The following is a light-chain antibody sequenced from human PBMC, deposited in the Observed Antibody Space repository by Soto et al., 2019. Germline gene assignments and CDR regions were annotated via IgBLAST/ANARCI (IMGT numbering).Light chain of an antibody. CDR1: SSNIGAGYD. CDR2: GNS. Sequence: QSVLTQPPSVSGAPGQRVTISCTGSSSNIGAGYDVHWYQQLPGTAPKLLIYGNSNRPSGDPDRFSGSKSGTSASLAITGLQAEDEADYYCQSYDSSPPVVFGGGTKLTVL. J-gene: IGLJ2*01. V-gene: IGLV1-40*01. CDR3: QSYDSSPPVV.